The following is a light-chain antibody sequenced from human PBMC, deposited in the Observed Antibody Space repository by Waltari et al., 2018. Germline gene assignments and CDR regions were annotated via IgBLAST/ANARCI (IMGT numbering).Light chain of an antibody. CDR1: TSDDGYSNY. CDR3: TSYTKNNPFV. Sequence: QSALTQPASVSGSPGQSIIIPCTGTTSDDGYSNYVSWYQQRPGKAPKLMMSEVSHRPSGVSDRFSGSKSGNTASLTISGLQADDEADYYCTSYTKNNPFVFGTGTKVTVL. CDR2: EVS. J-gene: IGLJ1*01. V-gene: IGLV2-14*01.